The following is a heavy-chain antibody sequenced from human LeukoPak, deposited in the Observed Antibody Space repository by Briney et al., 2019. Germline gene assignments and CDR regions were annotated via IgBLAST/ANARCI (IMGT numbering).Heavy chain of an antibody. J-gene: IGHJ4*02. CDR2: VYHSGST. V-gene: IGHV4-39*01. CDR1: GASISSESYY. Sequence: PSETLSLTCTVAGASISSESYYWGWIRQPPGKGLEWIGAVYHSGSTSYNPSLKSRVTISLDTSKNQFSLHLSSVTAADTAVYYCARHTSYYYDSSGYQGALGYWGQGTLVTVSS. D-gene: IGHD3-22*01. CDR3: ARHTSYYYDSSGYQGALGY.